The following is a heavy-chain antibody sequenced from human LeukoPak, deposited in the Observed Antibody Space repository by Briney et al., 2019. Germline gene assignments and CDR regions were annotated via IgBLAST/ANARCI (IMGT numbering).Heavy chain of an antibody. Sequence: GASVKVSCKASGGTFSSYAISWVRQAPGQGLEWMGGIIPIFGTANYAQKFQGRVTITADQSTTTAYMELSRLRSEDTAVYYCARGLYGGTLDDAFDIWGQGTMVTVSS. D-gene: IGHD4-23*01. J-gene: IGHJ3*02. CDR1: GGTFSSYA. CDR3: ARGLYGGTLDDAFDI. CDR2: IIPIFGTA. V-gene: IGHV1-69*13.